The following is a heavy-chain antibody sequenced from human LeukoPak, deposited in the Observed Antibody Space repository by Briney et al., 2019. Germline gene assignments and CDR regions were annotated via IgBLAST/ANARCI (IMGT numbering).Heavy chain of an antibody. CDR2: IYYSGST. CDR1: GGSISSYY. CDR3: AREDYDILTGLID. V-gene: IGHV4-59*01. J-gene: IGHJ4*02. D-gene: IGHD3-9*01. Sequence: PSETLSLTCTVSGGSISSYYWSWIRQPPGKGLEWIGYIYYSGSTNYNPSLKSRVTISVDTSKNQFSLKLSSVIAAGTAVYYCAREDYDILTGLIDWGQGTLVTVSS.